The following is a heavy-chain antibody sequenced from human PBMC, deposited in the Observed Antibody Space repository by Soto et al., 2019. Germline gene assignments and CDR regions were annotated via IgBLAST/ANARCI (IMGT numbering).Heavy chain of an antibody. CDR1: GFTFSNFA. CDR2: ISGIGSST. CDR3: AKDPTSYDSSAQFDS. J-gene: IGHJ4*02. Sequence: HPGGSLRLSCAGSGFTFSNFAMSWVRQAPGKGLEWVSAISGIGSSTYYADSVKGRFTISRDNSKNTLYLQMNSLRVEDTAVYYCAKDPTSYDSSAQFDSWGQGTLVTVSS. V-gene: IGHV3-23*01. D-gene: IGHD3-22*01.